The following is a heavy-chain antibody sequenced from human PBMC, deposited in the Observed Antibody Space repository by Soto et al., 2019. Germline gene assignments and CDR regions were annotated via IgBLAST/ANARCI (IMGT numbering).Heavy chain of an antibody. D-gene: IGHD5-18*01. CDR2: IYHSGST. Sequence: SETLSLTCAVSGYSISSGYYWGWIRQPPGKGLEWIGSIYHSGSTYYNPSLKSRVTISVDTSKNQFSLKLSSVTAADTAVYYCARLRGTALALRPYYYCGMDFWGQGTTVTVSS. CDR1: GYSISSGYY. CDR3: ARLRGTALALRPYYYCGMDF. V-gene: IGHV4-38-2*01. J-gene: IGHJ6*02.